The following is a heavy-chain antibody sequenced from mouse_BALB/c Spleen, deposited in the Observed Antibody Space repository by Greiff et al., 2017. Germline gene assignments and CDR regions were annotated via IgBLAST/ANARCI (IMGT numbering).Heavy chain of an antibody. Sequence: VMLVESGPELVKPGASVKISCKASGYAFSSSWMNWVKQRPGQGLEWIGRIYPGDGDTNYNGKFKGKATLTADKSSSTAYMQLSSLTSVDSAVYFCARSTMITANAMDYWGQGTSVTVSS. CDR3: ARSTMITANAMDY. D-gene: IGHD2-4*01. CDR1: GYAFSSSW. V-gene: IGHV1-82*01. CDR2: IYPGDGDT. J-gene: IGHJ4*01.